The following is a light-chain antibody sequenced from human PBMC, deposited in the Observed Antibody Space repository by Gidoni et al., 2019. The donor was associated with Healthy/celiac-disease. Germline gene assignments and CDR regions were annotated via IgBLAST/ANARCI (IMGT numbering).Light chain of an antibody. CDR1: SSDVGGYNY. CDR3: SSYTSSSTSGYV. J-gene: IGLJ1*01. V-gene: IGLV2-14*01. CDR2: DVS. Sequence: QSALTQPASVSGSPGQSLTISCTGTSSDVGGYNYVSWYQQHPGKAPKLMIYDVSNRPSGVSNRFSGSKSGNTASLTISGLQAEDEADYYCSSYTSSSTSGYVFGTGTKVTVL.